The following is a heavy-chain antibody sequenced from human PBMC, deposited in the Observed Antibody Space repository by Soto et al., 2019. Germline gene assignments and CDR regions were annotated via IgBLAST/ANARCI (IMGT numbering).Heavy chain of an antibody. Sequence: SVKVSCKASGGTFSSYAISWVRQAPGQGLEWMGGIIPIFGTANYAQKFQGRVTITADESTSTAYMELSSLRSEDTAVYYCARANLVDCSGSYYPDYYYYYYYGMDVWGQGTTVTVSS. CDR2: IIPIFGTA. V-gene: IGHV1-69*13. CDR1: GGTFSSYA. CDR3: ARANLVDCSGSYYPDYYYYYYYGMDV. D-gene: IGHD3-10*02. J-gene: IGHJ6*02.